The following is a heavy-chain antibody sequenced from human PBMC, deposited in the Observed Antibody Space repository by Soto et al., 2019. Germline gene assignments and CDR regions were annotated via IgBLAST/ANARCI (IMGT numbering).Heavy chain of an antibody. CDR1: GGSISSYY. J-gene: IGHJ3*02. Sequence: SETLSLTCTVSGGSISSYYWSWIRQPPGKGLEWIGYIYYSGSTNYNPSLKSRVTISVDTSKNQFSLKLSSVTAADTAVYYCARADEKYDAFDIWGQGTMVTVSS. CDR2: IYYSGST. V-gene: IGHV4-59*01. CDR3: ARADEKYDAFDI.